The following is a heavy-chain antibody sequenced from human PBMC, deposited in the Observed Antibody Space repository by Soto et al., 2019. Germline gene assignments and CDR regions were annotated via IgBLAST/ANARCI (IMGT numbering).Heavy chain of an antibody. Sequence: EVQLLESGGGLVQPGGSLRLSCAASGFTFSSYAMSWVRQAPGKGLDWVSGISGSGGSTYYADSVKGRFTISRDNSKHTLDLQMNRRRAEDTAVYYCANDPHRLQLWFWSDYWGQGTLVTVSS. D-gene: IGHD5-18*01. CDR1: GFTFSSYA. CDR3: ANDPHRLQLWFWSDY. CDR2: ISGSGGST. V-gene: IGHV3-23*01. J-gene: IGHJ4*02.